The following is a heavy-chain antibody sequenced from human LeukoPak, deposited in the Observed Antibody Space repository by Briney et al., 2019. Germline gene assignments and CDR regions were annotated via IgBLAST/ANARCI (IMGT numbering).Heavy chain of an antibody. V-gene: IGHV1-8*01. CDR3: ATNWNGLGY. Sequence: ASVKVSCKASGYTFTSYDIIWVRQATGQGLEWMGWMNPNGGNTVSSRSQGRVTMTMDISISTAYMELSSLISEDTALYYCATNWNGLGYWGQGTLVTVSS. D-gene: IGHD1-1*01. CDR2: MNPNGGNT. CDR1: GYTFTSYD. J-gene: IGHJ4*02.